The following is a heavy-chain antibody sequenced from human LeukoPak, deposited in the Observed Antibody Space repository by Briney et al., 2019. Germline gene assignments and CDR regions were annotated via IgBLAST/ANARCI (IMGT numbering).Heavy chain of an antibody. CDR1: GFTFSSYA. CDR2: ISYDGSNK. J-gene: IGHJ6*02. Sequence: GGSLRLSCAASGFTFSSYAMHWVRQAPGKGLEWVAVISYDGSNKYYADSVKGRFTISRDNSKNTLYLQMNSLRAEDTAVYYCARDNDSSGYPGFGMDVWGQGTAVTVSS. D-gene: IGHD3-22*01. CDR3: ARDNDSSGYPGFGMDV. V-gene: IGHV3-30-3*01.